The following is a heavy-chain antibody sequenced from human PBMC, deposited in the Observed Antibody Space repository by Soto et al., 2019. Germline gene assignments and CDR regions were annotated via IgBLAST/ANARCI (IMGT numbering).Heavy chain of an antibody. CDR1: GGSISSYY. Sequence: PSETPALTCTVSGGSISSYYWSWIRQPPGKGLEWIGYIYYSGSTNYNPSLKSRVTISVDTSKNQFSLKLSSVTAADTAVYYCARAVCVGDCYGTAHAFAIWGQGKMV. D-gene: IGHD2-21*02. CDR3: ARAVCVGDCYGTAHAFAI. V-gene: IGHV4-59*01. CDR2: IYYSGST. J-gene: IGHJ3*02.